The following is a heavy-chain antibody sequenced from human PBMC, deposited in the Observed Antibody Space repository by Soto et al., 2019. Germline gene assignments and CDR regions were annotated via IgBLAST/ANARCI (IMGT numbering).Heavy chain of an antibody. D-gene: IGHD3-10*01. CDR2: ISASGGGT. Sequence: GGSLRLSCASSGFTLSSYAMSWVRQAPGKGLEWVSAISASGGGTYYADSVKGRFTISRDDSKNTLYLQMSSLRAEDTAVYYCATGSXGSENYYTRAKGNWFDPWGQGTLVTVSS. J-gene: IGHJ5*02. V-gene: IGHV3-23*01. CDR1: GFTLSSYA. CDR3: ATGSXGSENYYTRAKGNWFDP.